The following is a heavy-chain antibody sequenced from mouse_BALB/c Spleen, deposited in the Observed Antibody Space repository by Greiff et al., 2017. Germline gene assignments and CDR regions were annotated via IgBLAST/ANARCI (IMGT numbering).Heavy chain of an antibody. D-gene: IGHD2-10*02. J-gene: IGHJ2*01. CDR3: ARKYGKENFDY. Sequence: QVQLQQSGAELMRPGVSVKISCKGSGYTFTDYAMHWVKQSHAKSLEWIGVISTYYGDASYNQKFKGKATMTVDKSSSTAYMELARLTSEDSAIYYCARKYGKENFDYWGQGTTLTVSS. V-gene: IGHV1S137*01. CDR2: ISTYYGDA. CDR1: GYTFTDYA.